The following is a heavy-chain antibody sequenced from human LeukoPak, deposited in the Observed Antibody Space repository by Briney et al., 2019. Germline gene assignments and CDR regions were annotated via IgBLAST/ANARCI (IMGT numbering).Heavy chain of an antibody. CDR1: GYTFTSYY. J-gene: IGHJ6*03. CDR2: INPSGGST. Sequence: ASVKVSCKASGYTFTSYYMHWVRQAPGQGLEWMGIINPSGGSTSYAQKFQGRVTMTRDMSTSTVYMELSSLRSEDTAVYYCARRSVAIFGVVISSDYYYMDVWGKGTTVTVSS. CDR3: ARRSVAIFGVVISSDYYYMDV. V-gene: IGHV1-46*01. D-gene: IGHD3-3*01.